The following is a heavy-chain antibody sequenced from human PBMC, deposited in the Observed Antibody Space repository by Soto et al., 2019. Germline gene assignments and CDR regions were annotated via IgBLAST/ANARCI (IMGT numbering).Heavy chain of an antibody. V-gene: IGHV4-34*01. Sequence: SETLSLTCAVYGGSFSNYYWSWIRQPPGKGLEWIGEINRSGSTHYNPSLKSRVTISVDTSKNQFSLDLRFVTAADAAVYYCARGSVSDFWSGYYRLYYFDFWGQGTLVTVSS. J-gene: IGHJ4*02. D-gene: IGHD3-3*01. CDR3: ARGSVSDFWSGYYRLYYFDF. CDR2: INRSGST. CDR1: GGSFSNYY.